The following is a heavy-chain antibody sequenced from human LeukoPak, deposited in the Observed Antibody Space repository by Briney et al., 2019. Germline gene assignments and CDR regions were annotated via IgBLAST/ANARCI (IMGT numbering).Heavy chain of an antibody. Sequence: GGSLRLSCAASGFAFSNYWLHWVRQAPGKGLEWVARINTHGSSTNYADSVKGRFTISRDNSKNTLYLQMNSLRAEDTAVYYCGLRSIAVAGSDYWGQGTLVTVSS. V-gene: IGHV3-74*01. CDR2: INTHGSST. CDR1: GFAFSNYW. CDR3: GLRSIAVAGSDY. J-gene: IGHJ4*02. D-gene: IGHD6-19*01.